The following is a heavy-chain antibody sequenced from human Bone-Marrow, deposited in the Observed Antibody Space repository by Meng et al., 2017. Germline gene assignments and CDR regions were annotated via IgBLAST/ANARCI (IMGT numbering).Heavy chain of an antibody. CDR1: GFTFDDYT. J-gene: IGHJ6*02. D-gene: IGHD6-13*01. Sequence: GESLKISCAASGFTFDDYTMHWVRQAPGKGLEWVSLISWDGGSTYYADSVKGRFTISRDNSKNSLYLQMNSLRTEDTALYYCAKDGGYSSSWYGDYYYGMGVWGQGTTVTVSS. CDR2: ISWDGGST. V-gene: IGHV3-43*01. CDR3: AKDGGYSSSWYGDYYYGMGV.